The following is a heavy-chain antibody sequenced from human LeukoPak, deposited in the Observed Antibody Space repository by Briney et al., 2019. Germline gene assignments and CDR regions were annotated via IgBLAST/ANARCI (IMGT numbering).Heavy chain of an antibody. CDR2: IKQDGSEK. D-gene: IGHD2-21*02. CDR3: AKAPVTGRDY. V-gene: IGHV3-7*03. Sequence: PGGSLRLSCAASGFTFSKYWMSWVRQAPGQGLEWGGIIKQDGSEKYCADSVKCRFTISRDNSKNTLYVQMNSLRAEDTVIYYCAKAPVTGRDYWGQGTLVTVSS. J-gene: IGHJ4*02. CDR1: GFTFSKYW.